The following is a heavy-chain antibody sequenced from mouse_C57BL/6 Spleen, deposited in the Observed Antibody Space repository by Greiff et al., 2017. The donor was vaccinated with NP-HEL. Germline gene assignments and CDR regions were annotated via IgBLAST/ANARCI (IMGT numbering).Heavy chain of an antibody. CDR3: ARKEITTVASDAKGY. Sequence: EVQLQQSGPELVKPGASVKISCKASGYSFTDYNMNWVKQSHGKSLEWIGVINPNYGTTSYNQKFKGQATLTVDKSSSTAYMQLNSLTSEYSAVYYCARKEITTVASDAKGYWGQGTSVTVSS. CDR1: GYSFTDYN. CDR2: INPNYGTT. J-gene: IGHJ4*01. V-gene: IGHV1-39*01. D-gene: IGHD1-1*01.